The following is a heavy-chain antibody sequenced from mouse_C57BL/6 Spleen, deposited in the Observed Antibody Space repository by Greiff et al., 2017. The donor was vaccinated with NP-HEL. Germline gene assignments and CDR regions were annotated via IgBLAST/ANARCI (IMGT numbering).Heavy chain of an antibody. V-gene: IGHV1-15*01. J-gene: IGHJ4*01. D-gene: IGHD2-4*01. CDR3: TRGYYEGAMDH. CDR1: GYTFTDYE. CDR2: IDPETGGT. Sequence: VQLQQSGAELVRPGASVTLSCKASGYTFTDYEMHWVKQTPVHGLEWIGAIDPETGGTAYNQKFKGKAILTADKSSSTAYMELRSLTSEDSAVYYCTRGYYEGAMDHWGQGTSVTVSS.